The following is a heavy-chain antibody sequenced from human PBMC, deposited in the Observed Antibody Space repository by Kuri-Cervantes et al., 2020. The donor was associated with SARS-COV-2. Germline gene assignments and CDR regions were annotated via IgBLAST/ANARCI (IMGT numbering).Heavy chain of an antibody. V-gene: IGHV3-30-3*01. Sequence: GESLKISCAASGFSFSSYAMHWVRQTPGEGLEWVAITSYDGSTKYYADSVKGRFTISRDNSKNTLYLQMNNLRGEDTAVYFCARGRVGVQDFWGQGTLVTVSS. D-gene: IGHD2-21*01. CDR2: TSYDGSTK. CDR1: GFSFSSYA. CDR3: ARGRVGVQDF. J-gene: IGHJ4*02.